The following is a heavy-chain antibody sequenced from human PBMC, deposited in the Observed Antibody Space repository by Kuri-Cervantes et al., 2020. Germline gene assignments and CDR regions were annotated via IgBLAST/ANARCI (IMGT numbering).Heavy chain of an antibody. CDR3: AREKGAEVWNYVRYFDY. CDR2: IKEDGSDT. CDR1: GFTFGTHW. V-gene: IGHV3-7*01. Sequence: ETLSLTCSVAGFTFGTHWMSWVRQAPGKGLEWVANIKEDGSDTFYVDSVKGRFIISRDNDKNSLHLQMNRLRVEDTAVYFCAREKGAEVWNYVRYFDYWGQGALVTVSS. D-gene: IGHD3-16*01. J-gene: IGHJ4*02.